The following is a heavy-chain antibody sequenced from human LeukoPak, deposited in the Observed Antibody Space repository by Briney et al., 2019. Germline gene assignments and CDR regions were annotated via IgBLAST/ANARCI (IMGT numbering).Heavy chain of an antibody. CDR3: ARGHDVAPSFNY. J-gene: IGHJ4*02. CDR1: GYTFTDYY. Sequence: ASVKVSCKASGYTFTDYYMIWVRQAPGQGLEWLGWINERGATHYAQRFQGRLTMTRDTSIRTAYMELSSLRSDDTAVYYCARGHDVAPSFNYWGQGTLLTVSS. V-gene: IGHV1-2*02. D-gene: IGHD5-12*01. CDR2: INERGAT.